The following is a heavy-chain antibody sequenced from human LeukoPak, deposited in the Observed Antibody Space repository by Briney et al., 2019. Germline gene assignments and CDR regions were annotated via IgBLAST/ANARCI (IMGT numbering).Heavy chain of an antibody. J-gene: IGHJ4*02. CDR1: GFTFRSYT. Sequence: GGSLRLSCSGSGFTFRSYTMTWVRQAPGKGLEWVSSIDGDGTLKYYADSLKGRFTISRNNANNSVYLQMNSLTADDSGLYFCARDYSSGWFGKGAYWGQGTRVLVSS. D-gene: IGHD6-19*01. V-gene: IGHV3-21*06. CDR3: ARDYSSGWFGKGAY. CDR2: IDGDGTLK.